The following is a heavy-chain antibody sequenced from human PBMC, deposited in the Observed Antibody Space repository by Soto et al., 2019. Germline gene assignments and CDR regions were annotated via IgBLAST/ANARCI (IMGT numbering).Heavy chain of an antibody. CDR1: GYTFTSYG. V-gene: IGHV1-18*04. CDR3: ARGGGEVLLWFGEFTYYYYGMDV. J-gene: IGHJ6*02. Sequence: WASVKVSCKASGYTFTSYGISWVRQAPGQGLEWMGWISAYNGNTNYAQKLQGRVTMTTDTSTSTAYMELRSLRSDDTAVYYCARGGGEVLLWFGEFTYYYYGMDVWGQGTTVTVSS. D-gene: IGHD3-10*01. CDR2: ISAYNGNT.